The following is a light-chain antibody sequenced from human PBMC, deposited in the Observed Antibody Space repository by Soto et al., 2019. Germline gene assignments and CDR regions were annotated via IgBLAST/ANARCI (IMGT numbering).Light chain of an antibody. CDR3: QQYDSQGT. J-gene: IGKJ1*01. V-gene: IGKV1-5*01. CDR1: QSISSW. CDR2: DAS. Sequence: DIQMTQSPSTLSASVGDRVTVTCWASQSISSWLAWYQQKPGKAAKLLIYDASTLESGVPSSFSGSGSGTEFTLTISSLQPDDFATYYCQQYDSQGTFGQGTKVEIK.